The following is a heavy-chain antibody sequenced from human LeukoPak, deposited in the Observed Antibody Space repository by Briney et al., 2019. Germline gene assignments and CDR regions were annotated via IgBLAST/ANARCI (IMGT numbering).Heavy chain of an antibody. V-gene: IGHV3-53*01. CDR1: GFTVSTNY. J-gene: IGHJ4*02. D-gene: IGHD1-26*01. Sequence: GGSLRLSCAASGFTVSTNYMSWVRQAPGKGLEWVALIYSGGSTYYADSVKGRFTISRDNSKNTLYLQMDSLRAEDTAVYYCTTEADSGSYENYFDYWGQGTLVTVSS. CDR2: IYSGGST. CDR3: TTEADSGSYENYFDY.